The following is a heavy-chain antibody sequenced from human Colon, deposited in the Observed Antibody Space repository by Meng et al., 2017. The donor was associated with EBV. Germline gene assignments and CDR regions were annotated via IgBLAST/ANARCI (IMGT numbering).Heavy chain of an antibody. D-gene: IGHD6-19*01. J-gene: IGHJ4*02. CDR2: IYYSGST. Sequence: VQRQESGPGLGKPSQTLPPTCTVSGGSVSSGGYYWTWIRQHPGKGLEWFGHIYYSGSTFYNPSLKRRVIISIDTSKNQFSLNLRSVTAADTAVYYCARVSSGWDYFDYWGQGTLVTVSS. V-gene: IGHV4-31*03. CDR3: ARVSSGWDYFDY. CDR1: GGSVSSGGYY.